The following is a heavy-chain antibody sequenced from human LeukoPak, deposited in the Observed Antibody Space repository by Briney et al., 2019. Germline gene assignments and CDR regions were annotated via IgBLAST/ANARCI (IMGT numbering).Heavy chain of an antibody. CDR1: GFTFSSYA. CDR2: ISGSGGST. CDR3: AKDHDSSGYYRLGRPYYFDY. D-gene: IGHD3-22*01. V-gene: IGHV3-23*01. J-gene: IGHJ4*02. Sequence: GGSLRLSCAASGFTFSSYAMSWVRQAPGKGLEWVSAISGSGGSTYYADSVKGRFTISRDNSKNTLYLQMNGLRAEDTAVYYCAKDHDSSGYYRLGRPYYFDYWGQGTLVTVSS.